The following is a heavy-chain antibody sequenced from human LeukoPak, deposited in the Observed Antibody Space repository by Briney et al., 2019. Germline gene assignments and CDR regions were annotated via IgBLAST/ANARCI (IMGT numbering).Heavy chain of an antibody. V-gene: IGHV1-3*04. CDR2: IDSGSGKI. D-gene: IGHD3-10*01. J-gene: IGHJ6*04. Sequence: ASVKVSCKASGYTFTSFGIHWVRQAPGQRLEWMGWIDSGSGKIRYSQRFQGRVSITRDTSATTAYMEMSTLRPEDTAIYFCARERWFWESYGMDVWGKGTTVTVSS. CDR3: ARERWFWESYGMDV. CDR1: GYTFTSFG.